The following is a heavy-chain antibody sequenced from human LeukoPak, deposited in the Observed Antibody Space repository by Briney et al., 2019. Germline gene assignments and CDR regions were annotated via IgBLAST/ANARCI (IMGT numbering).Heavy chain of an antibody. Sequence: GGSLRLSCAASGFTFSDYYMSWIRQAPGKGLEWVSYISSSGSTIYYAGSVKGRFTISRDNAKNSLYLQMNSLRAEDTAVYYCATKEDDFWSGYYYYYMDVWGKGTTVTVSS. V-gene: IGHV3-11*01. CDR2: ISSSGSTI. J-gene: IGHJ6*03. CDR1: GFTFSDYY. CDR3: ATKEDDFWSGYYYYYMDV. D-gene: IGHD3-3*01.